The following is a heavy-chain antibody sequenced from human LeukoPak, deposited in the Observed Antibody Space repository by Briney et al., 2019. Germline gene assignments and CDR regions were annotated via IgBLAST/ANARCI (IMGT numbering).Heavy chain of an antibody. J-gene: IGHJ6*02. D-gene: IGHD6-19*01. CDR2: INHSGST. CDR1: GGSFSGYY. Sequence: SETLSLTCAVYGGSFSGYYWSWIRQPPGKGLEWIGEINHSGSTNYNPSLKSRVTISVDTSKNQFSLKLTSVTAADTTVYYCARDLWGIAVAGTGYYYYYGMDVWGQGTTVTVSS. V-gene: IGHV4-34*01. CDR3: ARDLWGIAVAGTGYYYYYGMDV.